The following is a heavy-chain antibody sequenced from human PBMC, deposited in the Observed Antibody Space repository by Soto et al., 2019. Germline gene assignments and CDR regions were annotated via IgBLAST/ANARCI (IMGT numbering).Heavy chain of an antibody. CDR1: RFSFSTYG. J-gene: IGHJ3*02. Sequence: GGSLRLSCAASRFSFSTYGMHWVRQAPGKGLEGVAGISYDGSEKYYADCVKGRFTISRDNSKNTLYLEMNSLTTEDAAVYYCAKDWTYNYANDAFDIWAQGTMVTVSS. D-gene: IGHD5-18*01. CDR3: AKDWTYNYANDAFDI. CDR2: ISYDGSEK. V-gene: IGHV3-30*18.